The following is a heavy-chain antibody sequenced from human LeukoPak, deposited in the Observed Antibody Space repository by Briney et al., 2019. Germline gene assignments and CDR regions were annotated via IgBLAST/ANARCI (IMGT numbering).Heavy chain of an antibody. V-gene: IGHV3-74*01. CDR1: GFTFSNFW. J-gene: IGHJ4*02. CDR2: INSDGSTT. Sequence: GGSLRLSCAASGFTFSNFWMHWVRQAPGKGLVWVSRINSDGSTTHYADSVKGRFTISRDNAKNTLYLQMNSLRAEDTALYYCAQELKIGHWGRGTLVTVSS. D-gene: IGHD2-21*01. CDR3: AQELKIGH.